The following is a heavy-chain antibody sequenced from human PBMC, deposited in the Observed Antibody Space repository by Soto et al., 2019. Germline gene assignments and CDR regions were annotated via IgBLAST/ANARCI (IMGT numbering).Heavy chain of an antibody. CDR2: IIPIFGTA. Sequence: QVQLVQSGAEVKKPGSSVKVSCKASGGTFSSYAISWVRQAPGQGLEWMGGIIPIFGTANYAQKFQGRVTITADESTSTAYMELSSLRSDDTAVYYCARDREAARYPGDYYYGMDVWGQGTTVTVSS. J-gene: IGHJ6*02. D-gene: IGHD6-6*01. CDR1: GGTFSSYA. V-gene: IGHV1-69*01. CDR3: ARDREAARYPGDYYYGMDV.